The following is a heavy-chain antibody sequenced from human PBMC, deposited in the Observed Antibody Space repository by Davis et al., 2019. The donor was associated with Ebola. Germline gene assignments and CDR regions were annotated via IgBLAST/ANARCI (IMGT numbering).Heavy chain of an antibody. CDR1: GYTFTSYY. Sequence: AASVKVSCKASGYTFTSYYMHWVRQAPGQGLEWMGIINPSGGSTSYAQKFQGRVTMTRDTSTSTAYMELSSLRSEDTAVYYCARIRVMATINPYGMDVWGQGTTVTVSS. CDR3: ARIRVMATINPYGMDV. V-gene: IGHV1-46*01. CDR2: INPSGGST. J-gene: IGHJ6*02. D-gene: IGHD5-24*01.